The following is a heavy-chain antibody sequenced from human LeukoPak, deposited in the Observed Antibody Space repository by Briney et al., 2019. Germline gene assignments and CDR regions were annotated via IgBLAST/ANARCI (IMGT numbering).Heavy chain of an antibody. CDR3: ARARSDLFDY. V-gene: IGHV4-59*01. CDR2: IYYSGST. J-gene: IGHJ4*02. CDR1: GVSISGYY. Sequence: SETLSLTCTVSGVSISGYYWSWMRQPPGKGLEWIGYIYYSGSTDYNPSLKSRVTISVDTSKNQCSLKLSSVTAADTAIYYCARARSDLFDYWGQGTLVTVSS.